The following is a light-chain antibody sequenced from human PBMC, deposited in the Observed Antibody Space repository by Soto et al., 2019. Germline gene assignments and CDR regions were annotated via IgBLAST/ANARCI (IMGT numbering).Light chain of an antibody. CDR1: QTVSSN. V-gene: IGKV3-15*01. Sequence: EMVLTQAPATLSASPGGRATLSCTASQTVSSNLAWYQQKPGQXPRXXIFGASTRATGIPARFSGSGSGTEFTLTINSLQSEDCELYYGQQYITWPRTFGQGTKVDIK. J-gene: IGKJ1*01. CDR2: GAS. CDR3: QQYITWPRT.